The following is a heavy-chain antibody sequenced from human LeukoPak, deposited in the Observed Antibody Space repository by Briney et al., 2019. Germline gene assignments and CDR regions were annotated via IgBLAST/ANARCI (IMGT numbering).Heavy chain of an antibody. D-gene: IGHD3-10*01. Sequence: GGSLRLSCAASGFTFSDYYMSWIRQAPGKGQEWVSYISSSSSYTNYADSVKGRFTISRDNGKNSLYLQMNSLRAEDTAVYYCAGDLITMVRGAPNAFDIWGQGTMVTVSS. CDR1: GFTFSDYY. J-gene: IGHJ3*02. CDR3: AGDLITMVRGAPNAFDI. V-gene: IGHV3-11*05. CDR2: ISSSSSYT.